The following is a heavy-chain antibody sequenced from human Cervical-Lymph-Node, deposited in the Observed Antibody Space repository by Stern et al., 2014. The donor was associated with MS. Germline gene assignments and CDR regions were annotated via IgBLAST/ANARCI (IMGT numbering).Heavy chain of an antibody. D-gene: IGHD6-19*01. CDR2: SSGHNDDT. Sequence: QLVQSGAEVKKPGASVKVSCKTSGYTFSKYGISWVRQAPGQGLEWMGWSSGHNDDTNYVEKFQGRVTMTTDTSTSTAYLELRSLRSDDTAVYYCARDPHIAVAGTGGGFDPWGQGTLVIVSS. CDR3: ARDPHIAVAGTGGGFDP. J-gene: IGHJ5*02. V-gene: IGHV1-18*01. CDR1: GYTFSKYG.